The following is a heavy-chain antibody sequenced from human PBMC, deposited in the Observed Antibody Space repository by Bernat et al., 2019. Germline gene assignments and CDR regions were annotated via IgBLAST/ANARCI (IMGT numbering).Heavy chain of an antibody. CDR3: ARDGYYYDSSGYYYEGYYGMDV. J-gene: IGHJ6*02. CDR2: ISYDGSNK. Sequence: QVQLVESGGGVVQPGRSLRLSCAASGFTFSSYAMHWVRQAPGKWLEWVAVISYDGSNKYYADSVKGRFTISRDNSKNTLYLQMNSLRAEDTAVYYCARDGYYYDSSGYYYEGYYGMDVWGQGTTVTVSS. V-gene: IGHV3-30-3*01. D-gene: IGHD3-22*01. CDR1: GFTFSSYA.